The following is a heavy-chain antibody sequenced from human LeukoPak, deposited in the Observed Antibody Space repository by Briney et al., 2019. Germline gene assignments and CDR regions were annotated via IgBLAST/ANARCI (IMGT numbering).Heavy chain of an antibody. D-gene: IGHD3-3*01. CDR3: ARGGLLALNFWSGSLYYMDV. V-gene: IGHV3-30*04. Sequence: GGSLRLSCAASGFTFSSYAMHWVRQAPGKGLEWVAVISYDGSNKYYADSVKGRFTISRDNSKNTLYPQMNSLRAEDTAVYYCARGGLLALNFWSGSLYYMDVWGKGTTVTVSS. CDR2: ISYDGSNK. J-gene: IGHJ6*03. CDR1: GFTFSSYA.